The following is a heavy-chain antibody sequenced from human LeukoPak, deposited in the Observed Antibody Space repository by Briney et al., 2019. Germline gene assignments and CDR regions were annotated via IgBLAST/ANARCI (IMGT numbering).Heavy chain of an antibody. V-gene: IGHV1-24*01. CDR1: GYTLTELS. Sequence: ASVKVSCKVSGYTLTELSMHWVRQAPGKGLEWMGGFDPEDGETIYAQKFQGRVTMTEDTSTDTAYMELSSLRSEDTAVYYCATDGEMATQGAFDIWGQGTMVTVSS. CDR2: FDPEDGET. CDR3: ATDGEMATQGAFDI. J-gene: IGHJ3*02. D-gene: IGHD5-24*01.